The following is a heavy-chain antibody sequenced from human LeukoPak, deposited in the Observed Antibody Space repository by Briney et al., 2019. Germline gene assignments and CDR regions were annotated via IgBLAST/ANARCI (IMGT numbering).Heavy chain of an antibody. D-gene: IGHD3-22*01. CDR2: IYYSGST. CDR3: ARDKRTYYYDSSGNAFDI. J-gene: IGHJ3*02. V-gene: IGHV4-30-4*08. Sequence: PSEILSLTCTVSGGSISSGDYYWSWIRQPPGKGLEWIGYIYYSGSTYYNPSLKSRVTISVDTSKNQFSLKLSSVTAADTAVYYCARDKRTYYYDSSGNAFDIWGQGTMVTVSS. CDR1: GGSISSGDYY.